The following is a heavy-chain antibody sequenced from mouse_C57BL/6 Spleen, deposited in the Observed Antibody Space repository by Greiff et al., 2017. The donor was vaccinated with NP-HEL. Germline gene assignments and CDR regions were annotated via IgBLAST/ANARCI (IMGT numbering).Heavy chain of an antibody. V-gene: IGHV7-1*01. CDR2: SRNKANDYTT. Sequence: EVKLMESGGGLVQSGRSLRLSCATSGFTFSDFYMEWVRQAPGKGLEWIAASRNKANDYTTEYSASVKGRFIVSRDTSQSILYLQMNALRAEDTAIYYCARDAPSYYYGSSDWYFDVWGTGTTVTVSS. D-gene: IGHD1-1*01. J-gene: IGHJ1*03. CDR3: ARDAPSYYYGSSDWYFDV. CDR1: GFTFSDFY.